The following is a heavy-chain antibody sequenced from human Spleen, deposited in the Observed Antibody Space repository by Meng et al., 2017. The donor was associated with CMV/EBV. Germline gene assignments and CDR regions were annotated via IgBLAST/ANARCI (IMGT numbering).Heavy chain of an antibody. Sequence: GESLKISCAASGFTFSSYAMSWVRQAPGKGLEWVSVIYSGGSSTYYADSVKGRFTISRDNSEKTLYLQMNSLRADDTAVYFCARAKSGTYSFYFDYWGQGTLVTVSS. CDR3: ARAKSGTYSFYFDY. D-gene: IGHD1-26*01. CDR2: IYSGGSST. J-gene: IGHJ4*02. CDR1: GFTFSSYA. V-gene: IGHV3-23*03.